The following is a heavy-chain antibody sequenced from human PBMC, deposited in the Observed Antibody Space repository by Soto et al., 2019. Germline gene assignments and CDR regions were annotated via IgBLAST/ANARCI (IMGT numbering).Heavy chain of an antibody. D-gene: IGHD2-8*01. V-gene: IGHV3-53*01. CDR1: GFTVSSNY. CDR3: SREYADGGPYCYGMDV. J-gene: IGHJ6*02. CDR2: IYSGGST. Sequence: GGSLRLSCAASGFTVSSNYMSWVRQAPGKGLEWVSVIYSGGSTYYADSVKGRFTISRDNSKNTLYLQMNSLRAEDTAVYYCSREYADGGPYCYGMDVWGQGTTVTVSS.